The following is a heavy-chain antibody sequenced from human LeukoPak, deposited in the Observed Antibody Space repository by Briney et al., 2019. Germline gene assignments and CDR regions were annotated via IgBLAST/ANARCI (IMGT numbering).Heavy chain of an antibody. CDR2: IRSDSTT. CDR3: ARDLRGLDH. D-gene: IGHD3/OR15-3a*01. J-gene: IGHJ4*02. V-gene: IGHV3-48*01. CDR1: GFTFSSYG. Sequence: GGSLRLSCEASGFTFSSYGMIWVRQAPGKGLEWISFIRSDSTTGYADSVRGRFTISRDNAKNSLYLQMNSLRAEDTALYYCARDLRGLDHWGQGTLVTVSS.